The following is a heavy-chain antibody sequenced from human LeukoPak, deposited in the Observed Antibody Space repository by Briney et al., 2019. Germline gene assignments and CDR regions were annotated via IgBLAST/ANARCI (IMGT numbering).Heavy chain of an antibody. V-gene: IGHV3-64D*06. Sequence: GGSLRLSCSASGFTFSSYAMHWVRQAPGKGLEYVSAISSNGGSTYYADSVKGRFTISRDNSKNTLYLQMSSLRAEDTAVYYCVKGGRAYGSGPVDIWGQGTMVTVSS. CDR1: GFTFSSYA. CDR3: VKGGRAYGSGPVDI. CDR2: ISSNGGST. D-gene: IGHD6-19*01. J-gene: IGHJ3*02.